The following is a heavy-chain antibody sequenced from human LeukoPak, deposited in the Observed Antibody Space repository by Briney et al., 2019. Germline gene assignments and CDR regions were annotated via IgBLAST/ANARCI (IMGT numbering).Heavy chain of an antibody. CDR2: ISGSGGST. CDR3: AKSAYYDASGYYREYYFDY. Sequence: GGSLRLSCVSSGFSFSNYAMSWVRQAPGKGLEWVSRISGSGGSTHYADSVKGRFTISRDKTKNTLYLQMNSLRAEDTAVYYCAKSAYYDASGYYREYYFDYWGQGTLVTVSS. V-gene: IGHV3-23*01. CDR1: GFSFSNYA. D-gene: IGHD3-22*01. J-gene: IGHJ4*02.